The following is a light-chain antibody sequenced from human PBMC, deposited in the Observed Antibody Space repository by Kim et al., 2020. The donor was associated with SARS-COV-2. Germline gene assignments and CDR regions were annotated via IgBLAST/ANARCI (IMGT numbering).Light chain of an antibody. Sequence: SAPVGDRVPIPCQVGRDIDRYLTWYQQNPGRAPRLLIYGALNLQTGVPSRFSATASGTVFTLTITNLQPEDFATYYCQQFHTVPYTFGRGPKLEI. CDR3: QQFHTVPYT. V-gene: IGKV1-33*01. CDR2: GAL. CDR1: RDIDRY. J-gene: IGKJ2*01.